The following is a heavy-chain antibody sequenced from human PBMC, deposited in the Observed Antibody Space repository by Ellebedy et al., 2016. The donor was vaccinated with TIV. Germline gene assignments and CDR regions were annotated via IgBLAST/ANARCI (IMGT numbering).Heavy chain of an antibody. Sequence: GESLKISCATSGFSFSAYVTHWVRQAPGKGLEWVAVKSKDGSNKFYVDSVKGRFTISEDISKSTLYLQMNSLRPEDTAVYYCARNDAMDVWGQGTTVIVSS. J-gene: IGHJ6*02. CDR1: GFSFSAYV. CDR2: KSKDGSNK. V-gene: IGHV3-30-3*01. CDR3: ARNDAMDV.